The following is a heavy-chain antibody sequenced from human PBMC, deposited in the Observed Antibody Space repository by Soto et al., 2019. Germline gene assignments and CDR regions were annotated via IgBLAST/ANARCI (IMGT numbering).Heavy chain of an antibody. V-gene: IGHV4-34*01. CDR2: INHSGST. D-gene: IGHD2-8*02. CDR3: ARDKITGLFDY. J-gene: IGHJ4*02. Sequence: SETLSLTCAVYGGSFIGYYWTWIRQPPGTGLEWIGEINHSGSTNYNPSLRSRVTISVDTSKNQFSLKLTSVTAADTAVYYCARDKITGLFDYWGQGTLVTVSS. CDR1: GGSFIGYY.